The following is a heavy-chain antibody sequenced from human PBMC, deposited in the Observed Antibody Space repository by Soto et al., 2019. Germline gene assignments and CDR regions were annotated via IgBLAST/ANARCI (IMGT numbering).Heavy chain of an antibody. J-gene: IGHJ6*02. Sequence: PSQTLSLTCAISGDSVSSNSAAWNWIRQSPSRGLEWLGRTYYRSKWYNDYAVSVKSRITINPDTSKNQFSLQLNSVTPEDTAVYYCARDHDVTGPQWELLSYYYYYGMDVWGQGTTVTVSS. CDR1: GDSVSSNSAA. CDR2: TYYRSKWYN. V-gene: IGHV6-1*01. CDR3: ARDHDVTGPQWELLSYYYYYGMDV. D-gene: IGHD1-26*01.